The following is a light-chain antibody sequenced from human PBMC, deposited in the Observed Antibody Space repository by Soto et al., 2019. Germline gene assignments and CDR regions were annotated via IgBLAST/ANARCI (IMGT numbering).Light chain of an antibody. CDR2: GGS. Sequence: QSVLTQPASVSGSPGQSITISCTGTNSDVGSYNLVAWYQQRPGKAPKLIISGGSKRPSGISIRFSGSKSGNAASLTISRLQAEDEADYYCCSYAGSSTYVFGTGTKLTLL. CDR1: NSDVGSYNL. CDR3: CSYAGSSTYV. V-gene: IGLV2-23*01. J-gene: IGLJ1*01.